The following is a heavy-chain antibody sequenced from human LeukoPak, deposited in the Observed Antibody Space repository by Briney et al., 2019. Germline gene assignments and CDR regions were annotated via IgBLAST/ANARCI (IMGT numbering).Heavy chain of an antibody. CDR1: GGSVSSGSYY. Sequence: SETLSLTCTVSGGSVSSGSYYWSWIRQPPGKGLEWIGYIYYSGSTNYNPSLKSRVTISVDTSKNQFSLKLSSVTAADTAVYYCARGGCSGYDCVYYYYYYGMGVWGKGTTVTVSS. CDR3: ARGGCSGYDCVYYYYYYGMGV. CDR2: IYYSGST. J-gene: IGHJ6*04. D-gene: IGHD5-12*01. V-gene: IGHV4-61*01.